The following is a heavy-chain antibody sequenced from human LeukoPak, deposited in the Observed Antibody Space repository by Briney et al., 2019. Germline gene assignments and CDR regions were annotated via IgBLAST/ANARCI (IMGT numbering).Heavy chain of an antibody. Sequence: GGSLRLSCAASGFTFSSYAMSWVRQAPGKGLEWVSAISGSGGSTYYADSVEGRFTISRDNSKNTLYLQMNSLRAEDTAVYYCAKGYDSSGYYYVFAYRIDYWGQGTLVTVSS. J-gene: IGHJ4*02. D-gene: IGHD3-22*01. CDR1: GFTFSSYA. CDR2: ISGSGGST. CDR3: AKGYDSSGYYYVFAYRIDY. V-gene: IGHV3-23*01.